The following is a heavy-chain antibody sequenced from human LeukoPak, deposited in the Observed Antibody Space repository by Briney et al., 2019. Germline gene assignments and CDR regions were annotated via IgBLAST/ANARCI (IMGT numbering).Heavy chain of an antibody. CDR2: IIPILGIA. V-gene: IGHV1-69*04. Sequence: ASVKVSCKASGGTFSSYAISWVRQAPGQGLEWMGRIIPILGIANYAQKFQGRVTITADKSTSTAYMELSSLRSEDTAVYYCARGLSAAGTGGYFDYWAREPWSPSPQ. CDR1: GGTFSSYA. D-gene: IGHD6-13*01. J-gene: IGHJ4*02. CDR3: ARGLSAAGTGGYFDY.